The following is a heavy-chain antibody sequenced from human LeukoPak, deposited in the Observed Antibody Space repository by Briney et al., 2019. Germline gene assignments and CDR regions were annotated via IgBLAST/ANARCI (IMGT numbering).Heavy chain of an antibody. CDR1: GGSISSGGYY. V-gene: IGHV4-31*03. CDR2: IYYSGST. Sequence: PSQTLSLTCTASGGSISSGGYYWSWIRQHPGKGLEWIGYIYYSGSTYYNPSLKSRVTISVDTSKNQFSLKLSSVTAADTAVYYCARTLGYCSSTSCYTGYYYYMDVWGKGTTVTVSS. J-gene: IGHJ6*03. CDR3: ARTLGYCSSTSCYTGYYYYMDV. D-gene: IGHD2-2*02.